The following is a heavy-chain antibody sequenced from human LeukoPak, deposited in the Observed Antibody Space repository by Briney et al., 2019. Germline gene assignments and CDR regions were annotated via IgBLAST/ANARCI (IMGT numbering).Heavy chain of an antibody. CDR1: GFTFSSYG. V-gene: IGHV3-30*03. D-gene: IGHD6-13*01. Sequence: GRSLRLSCAASGFTFSSYGMHWVRQAPGKGLEWVAIISYDGSNKYYADSVQGRFTISRDNSKNTLYLQMNSLRAEDTAVYYCARFNSYSTDWYFDYWGQGTLVTVSS. CDR3: ARFNSYSTDWYFDY. J-gene: IGHJ4*02. CDR2: ISYDGSNK.